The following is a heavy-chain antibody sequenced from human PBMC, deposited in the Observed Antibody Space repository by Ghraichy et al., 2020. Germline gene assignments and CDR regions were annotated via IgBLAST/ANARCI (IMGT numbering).Heavy chain of an antibody. D-gene: IGHD3-10*01. V-gene: IGHV3-66*01. CDR3: ASTGVLLWFGELDPYYYGMDV. CDR2: IYSGGSA. Sequence: GSLNISCAASGFTVSSNYMSWVRQAPGKGLEWVSVIYSGGSAYYADSVKGRFTISRDNSKNTLYLQMNSLRAEDTAVYYCASTGVLLWFGELDPYYYGMDVWGQGTTVTVSS. J-gene: IGHJ6*02. CDR1: GFTVSSNY.